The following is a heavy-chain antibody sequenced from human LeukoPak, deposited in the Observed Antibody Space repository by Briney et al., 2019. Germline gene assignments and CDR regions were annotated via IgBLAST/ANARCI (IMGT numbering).Heavy chain of an antibody. V-gene: IGHV4-38-2*02. Sequence: SETLSLTCSVSGYSIKNGYYWDWIRQAPGKGLEWLGSILHTGKTFYNPSLKSRLTLSVDTSKNQFSLNLRSVTASDTAVYYCARTGYGSGSRYFDYWGQGTLVTVSS. J-gene: IGHJ4*02. CDR1: GYSIKNGYY. D-gene: IGHD3-10*01. CDR3: ARTGYGSGSRYFDY. CDR2: ILHTGKT.